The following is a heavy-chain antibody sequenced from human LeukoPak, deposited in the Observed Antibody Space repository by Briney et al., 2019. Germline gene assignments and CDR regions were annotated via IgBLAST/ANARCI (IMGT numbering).Heavy chain of an antibody. J-gene: IGHJ6*03. Sequence: PGGSLRLSCAASEFTFNNYGMTWVRQAPGKGLEWVSTISGSGYSTYYADSVKGRFTISRDNSRNTLYLQMNSLRAEDTALYYCARNTYGVPFEYYYIDVWGKGTTVTISS. CDR3: ARNTYGVPFEYYYIDV. V-gene: IGHV3-23*01. CDR1: EFTFNNYG. CDR2: ISGSGYST. D-gene: IGHD5-18*01.